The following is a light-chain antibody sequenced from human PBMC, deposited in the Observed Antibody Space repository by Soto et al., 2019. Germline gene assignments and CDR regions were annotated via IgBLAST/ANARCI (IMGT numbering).Light chain of an antibody. CDR3: CSYAGSYTYV. CDR1: SSNVGSYNL. V-gene: IGLV2-23*02. CDR2: EVS. Sequence: QSVLTQPASVSGSPGQSITISCTGTSSNVGSYNLVSWYQQHPGKAPKLMIYEVSKRPSGVCNRFSGSKSGNTASLTISGLQAEDEADYHCCSYAGSYTYVFGPGTKVTVL. J-gene: IGLJ1*01.